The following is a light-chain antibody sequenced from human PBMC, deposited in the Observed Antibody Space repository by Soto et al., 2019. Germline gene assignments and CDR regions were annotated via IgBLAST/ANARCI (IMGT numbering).Light chain of an antibody. CDR1: QSVSRNY. V-gene: IGKV3D-20*02. Sequence: EIVLTQSPGTLSLSPGERATLSCRASQSVSRNYLAWYQQKPGQAPRLLIYGASNRATGIPDRFSGSGSGTDFTLTISRLEPEDFAVYYCQQRSNWPITFGQGTRLEIK. J-gene: IGKJ5*01. CDR2: GAS. CDR3: QQRSNWPIT.